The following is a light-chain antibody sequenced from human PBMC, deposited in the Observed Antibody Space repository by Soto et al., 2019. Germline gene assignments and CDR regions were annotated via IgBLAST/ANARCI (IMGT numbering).Light chain of an antibody. J-gene: IGKJ1*01. CDR2: EAS. CDR1: QSISSW. V-gene: IGKV1-5*03. CDR3: QQYNSYSET. Sequence: DIQMTQSPSTLSASVGDRVPITCRASQSISSWLAWYQQKPGKAPKLLIYEASSLGSGVPSRFSGSGSGTEFTLTISSLQPDDFATYYCQQYNSYSETFGQGTKVDIK.